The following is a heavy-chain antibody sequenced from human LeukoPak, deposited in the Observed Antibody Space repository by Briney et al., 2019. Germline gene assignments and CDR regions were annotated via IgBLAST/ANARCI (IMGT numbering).Heavy chain of an antibody. D-gene: IGHD6-13*01. J-gene: IGHJ2*01. CDR2: IYTGGTT. Sequence: GGSLRLSCAASGFIVSSKYISWLRQAPGKGLEWVSVIYTGGTTYYVDSVKGRFTISRDNSKNTVYLQMNSLRAEDTAVYYCARGGISRSFDLWGRGTLVTVSS. V-gene: IGHV3-53*01. CDR3: ARGGISRSFDL. CDR1: GFIVSSKY.